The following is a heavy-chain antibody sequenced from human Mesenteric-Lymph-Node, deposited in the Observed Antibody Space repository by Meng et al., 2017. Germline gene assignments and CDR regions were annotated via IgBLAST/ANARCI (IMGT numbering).Heavy chain of an antibody. CDR2: INHSGST. J-gene: IGHJ4*02. D-gene: IGHD2/OR15-2a*01. V-gene: IGHV4-34*01. Sequence: QVQLQQWGAGSLKPSETLSLTCAVYGGSFSGYYWSWIRQPPGKGLEWIGEINHSGSTNYNPSLKSRVTISVDASKNQFSLKLSSVTAADTAVYYCARGFLSFVRVFDYWGQGTLVTVSS. CDR1: GGSFSGYY. CDR3: ARGFLSFVRVFDY.